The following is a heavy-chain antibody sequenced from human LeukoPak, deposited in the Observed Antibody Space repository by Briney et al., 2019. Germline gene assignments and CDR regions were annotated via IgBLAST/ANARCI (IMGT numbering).Heavy chain of an antibody. CDR1: EFTFSSHW. D-gene: IGHD7-27*01. V-gene: IGHV3-7*04. CDR3: ARDWGFKLDY. J-gene: IGHJ4*02. CDR2: IKPDGSEK. Sequence: GGSLRLSCSASEFTFSSHWMSWVRQAPGQGLEWVAKIKPDGSEKYYVDSVKGRFTISRDNAKNSLYLQMNSLRAEDTAVYYCARDWGFKLDYWGQGTLVTVSP.